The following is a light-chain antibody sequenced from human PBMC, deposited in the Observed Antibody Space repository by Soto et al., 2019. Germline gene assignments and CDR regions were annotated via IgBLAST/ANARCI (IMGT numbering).Light chain of an antibody. Sequence: DIQMTQSPSTLSASVGDRVSITSRASQSISRQLAWYQQKPGKAPNLLIYQASNLETGVPSRFTGRGSGTEFTLTISSLQSDALATYYCIQYQSYWTFGQGPKVEVK. J-gene: IGKJ1*01. CDR3: IQYQSYWT. CDR1: QSISRQ. CDR2: QAS. V-gene: IGKV1-5*03.